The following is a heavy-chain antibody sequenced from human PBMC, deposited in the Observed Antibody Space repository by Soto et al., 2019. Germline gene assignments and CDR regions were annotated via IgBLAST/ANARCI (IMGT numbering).Heavy chain of an antibody. CDR1: GYTFSSYY. Sequence: ASVKVSCKASGYTFSSYYMNWVRQAPGQGLEWLGIINPSGGYTTYAQRFLGRVTMTSDTSTSTVHMELTSLTSEDTAVYYCGRDQSGTGYYVDWFDPWGQGTLVTVSS. CDR3: GRDQSGTGYYVDWFDP. D-gene: IGHD3-10*02. J-gene: IGHJ5*02. V-gene: IGHV1-46*01. CDR2: INPSGGYT.